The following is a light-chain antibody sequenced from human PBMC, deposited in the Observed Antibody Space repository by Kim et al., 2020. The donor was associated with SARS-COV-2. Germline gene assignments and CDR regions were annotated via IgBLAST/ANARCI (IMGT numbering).Light chain of an antibody. CDR3: QVWDSSTVV. V-gene: IGLV3-9*01. Sequence: VALGQTARITGGGNNMGSKNVHWYQQKPGQAPVLVIYRDSNRPSGIPERFSGSNSGNTATLTISRAQAGDEADYYCQVWDSSTVVFGGGTQLTVL. CDR2: RDS. CDR1: NMGSKN. J-gene: IGLJ2*01.